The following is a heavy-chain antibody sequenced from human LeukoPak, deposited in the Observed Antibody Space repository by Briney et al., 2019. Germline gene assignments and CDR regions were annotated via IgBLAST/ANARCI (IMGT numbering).Heavy chain of an antibody. CDR3: ARGSMVRGVITYRGFDY. CDR1: GGSISSSSYY. D-gene: IGHD3-10*01. V-gene: IGHV4-39*07. Sequence: PSETLSLTCTVSGGSISSSSYYWGWIRQPPGKGLEWIGSIYYSGSTYYNPSLKSRVTISVDTSNNQLSLRLSSVTAADTAVYYCARGSMVRGVITYRGFDYWGQGTLVTVSS. J-gene: IGHJ4*02. CDR2: IYYSGST.